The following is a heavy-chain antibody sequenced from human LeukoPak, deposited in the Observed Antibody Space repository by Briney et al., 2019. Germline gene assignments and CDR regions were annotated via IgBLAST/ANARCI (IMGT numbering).Heavy chain of an antibody. D-gene: IGHD6-19*01. CDR1: GFTFSSYG. CDR3: AKGEVAGTNFYLDY. CDR2: ISYDGSNK. Sequence: GGSLRLSCAASGFTFSSYGMHWVRQAPGKGLEWVAVISYDGSNKYYADSVKGRFTISRDNSKNTLYLQMNSLRAEDTAVYYCAKGEVAGTNFYLDYWGQGTLVTVSS. V-gene: IGHV3-30*18. J-gene: IGHJ4*02.